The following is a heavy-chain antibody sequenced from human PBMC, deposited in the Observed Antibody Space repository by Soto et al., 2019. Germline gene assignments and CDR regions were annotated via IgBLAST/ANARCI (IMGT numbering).Heavy chain of an antibody. J-gene: IGHJ6*02. Sequence: QVQLVQSGAEVKKPGSSVKVSCKASGGTFSSYAISWVRQAPGQGLEWMGGIIPIFGTANYAQKFQGRVTTTAEETTSTAYMELSSLSSEDTAVYYCARGVADLDRGWYNYGMDVWGQGTTVTLSS. CDR1: GGTFSSYA. V-gene: IGHV1-69*12. D-gene: IGHD2-15*01. CDR3: ARGVADLDRGWYNYGMDV. CDR2: IIPIFGTA.